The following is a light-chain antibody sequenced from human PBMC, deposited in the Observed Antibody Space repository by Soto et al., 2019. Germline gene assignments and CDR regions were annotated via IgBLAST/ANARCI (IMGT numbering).Light chain of an antibody. CDR2: FDD. J-gene: IGLJ1*01. CDR3: AAWDDSLNGHV. Sequence: QSVLTQPPSVSEAPWQRVTISCSGSSSNIENNAVNWYQQLPGKAPKLLIYFDDLRPSGVSARFSGSKSGTSASLTISELQSDDEADYYCAAWDDSLNGHVFGAGTKVTVL. CDR1: SSNIENNA. V-gene: IGLV1-36*01.